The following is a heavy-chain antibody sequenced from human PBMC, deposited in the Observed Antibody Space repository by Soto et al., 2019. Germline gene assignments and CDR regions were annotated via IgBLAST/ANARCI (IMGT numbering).Heavy chain of an antibody. J-gene: IGHJ6*02. D-gene: IGHD1-26*01. V-gene: IGHV4-59*01. CDR1: GGSISSYY. CDR2: IYYSGST. Sequence: SETLSLTCTVSGGSISSYYWSWIRQPPGKGLEWIGYIYYSGSTNYNPSLKSRVTISVDTSKNQFSLKLSSVTAADTAVYYCARDHLSGSYPIKVYYYYGMDVWGQGTTVTVSS. CDR3: ARDHLSGSYPIKVYYYYGMDV.